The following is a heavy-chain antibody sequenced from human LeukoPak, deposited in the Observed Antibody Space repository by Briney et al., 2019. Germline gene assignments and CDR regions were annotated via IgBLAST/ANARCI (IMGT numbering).Heavy chain of an antibody. D-gene: IGHD2-15*01. CDR1: AFTFSTYA. CDR2: ISYDGTNK. CDR3: VRDRSLDLVMEVVATGGWFDP. V-gene: IGHV3-30-3*01. J-gene: IGHJ5*02. Sequence: GGSLRLSCAASAFTFSTYAMHWVRQAPGKGLEWVAVISYDGTNKYYADSVKGRFTISRDNSKNTLYLQMNSLRAEDTAVYYCVRDRSLDLVMEVVATGGWFDPWGQGTLVTVSS.